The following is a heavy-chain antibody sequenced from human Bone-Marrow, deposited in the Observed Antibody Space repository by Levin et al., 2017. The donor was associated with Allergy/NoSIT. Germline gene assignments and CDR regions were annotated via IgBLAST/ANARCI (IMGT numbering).Heavy chain of an antibody. J-gene: IGHJ5*02. CDR1: GGSIDKYY. CDR2: IYYSGDT. V-gene: IGHV4-59*08. CDR3: ARDIVVLPAAWGWFDP. D-gene: IGHD2-2*01. Sequence: PSETLSLTCTVSGGSIDKYYWSWIRQSPGKGLEWIGNIYYSGDTDYNPSLKSRVMMSVDRSKGQFSLSLTSVTAADTAVYFCARDIVVLPAAWGWFDPWGQGILVTVSS.